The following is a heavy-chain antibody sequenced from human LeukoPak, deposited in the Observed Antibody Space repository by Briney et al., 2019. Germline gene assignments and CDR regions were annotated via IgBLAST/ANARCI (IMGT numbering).Heavy chain of an antibody. CDR2: INPNSGDT. D-gene: IGHD2-2*01. CDR3: ARANFLYCSSTTCLFDY. J-gene: IGHJ4*02. CDR1: GYTFTDYY. V-gene: IGHV1-2*02. Sequence: ASEKVSCKASGYTFTDYYLHWVRQAPGQGFEWMGWINPNSGDTNYAQKFQGRVTMTRDTSISTAHMEMSRLRSDDTAVYYCARANFLYCSSTTCLFDYWGRGTLVTVSS.